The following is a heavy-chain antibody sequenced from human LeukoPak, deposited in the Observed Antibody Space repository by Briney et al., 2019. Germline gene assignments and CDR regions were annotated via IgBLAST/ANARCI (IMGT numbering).Heavy chain of an antibody. D-gene: IGHD2-21*02. CDR2: MNPNSGNT. J-gene: IGHJ4*02. Sequence: ASVKVSCKASGYTFTSYDINWVRQATGQGLEWMGWMNPNSGNTGYAQKFQGRVTITRNTSISTAYMELSSLRSEDTAVYYCARDRGHIVVVTATDRIVDYWGQGTLVTVSS. CDR1: GYTFTSYD. V-gene: IGHV1-8*03. CDR3: ARDRGHIVVVTATDRIVDY.